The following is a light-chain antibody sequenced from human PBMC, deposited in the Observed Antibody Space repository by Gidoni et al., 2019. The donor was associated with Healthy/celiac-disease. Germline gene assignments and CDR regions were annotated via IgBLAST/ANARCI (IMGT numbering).Light chain of an antibody. CDR2: AAS. CDR1: QRISSY. Sequence: DIPMTQSPSSLSASVGDIFIITCWASQRISSYLNWYQQKPGKAPKLLIYAASSWQSGVPSRFSGSGSGTDFTLTISSLQPEDFATYYCQQSYSTLRAFGQGTKVEIK. CDR3: QQSYSTLRA. V-gene: IGKV1-39*01. J-gene: IGKJ1*01.